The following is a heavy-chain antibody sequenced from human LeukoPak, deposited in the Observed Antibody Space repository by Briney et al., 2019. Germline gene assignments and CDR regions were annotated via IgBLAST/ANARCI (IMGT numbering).Heavy chain of an antibody. CDR1: GGSIITTNW. Sequence: PSGTLSLTCGVSGGSIITTNWWSWVRQPPGKGLEWIGEVHLNGATNYNPSLESRVSMSIDKSKNQLSLKLSSVTAADTATYYCTRESWAFSPFSFWGQGTLVTVSS. CDR2: VHLNGAT. V-gene: IGHV4-4*02. J-gene: IGHJ1*01. CDR3: TRESWAFSPFSF. D-gene: IGHD2-15*01.